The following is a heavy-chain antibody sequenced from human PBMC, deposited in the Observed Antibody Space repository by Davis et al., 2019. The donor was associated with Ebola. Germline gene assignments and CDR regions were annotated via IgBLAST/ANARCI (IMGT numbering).Heavy chain of an antibody. J-gene: IGHJ4*02. CDR2: LSGSGGLS. D-gene: IGHD7-27*01. V-gene: IGHV3-23*01. CDR3: AYLGTFDY. Sequence: GESLKISCAASGYTFRIHAMTWVRQAPGKGLEWVSALSGSGGLSYYADSVKGRFTISRDNSKNTLYLQMNSLTAEDTAVYYCAYLGTFDYWGQGTLVTVSS. CDR1: GYTFRIHA.